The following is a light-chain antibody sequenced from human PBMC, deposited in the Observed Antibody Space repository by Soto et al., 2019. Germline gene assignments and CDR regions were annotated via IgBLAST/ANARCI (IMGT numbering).Light chain of an antibody. V-gene: IGKV3-20*01. CDR2: GAS. CDR1: QSVSSSY. J-gene: IGKJ2*01. Sequence: EGVLTQSPGTLSLSPGERATLSCRASQSVSSSYLAWYQQTPGQAPRLLIYGASSRATGIPDRFSGSGSGTDFTLTIIRLEPDDCAVYYCQHYGSSSPQYAFGQGTKLEIK. CDR3: QHYGSSSPQYA.